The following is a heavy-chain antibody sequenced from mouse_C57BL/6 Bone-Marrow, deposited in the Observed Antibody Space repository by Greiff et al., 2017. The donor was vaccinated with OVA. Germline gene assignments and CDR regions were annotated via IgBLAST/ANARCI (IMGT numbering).Heavy chain of an antibody. CDR2: ISSGGSYT. CDR3: ARQGGRGYAMDY. Sequence: EVNLVESGGDLVKPGGSLKLSCAASGFTFSSYGMSWVRQTPDKRLEWVATISSGGSYTYYPDSVKGRFTISRDNAKNTLYLQMSSLKSEDTAMYYCARQGGRGYAMDYWGQGTSVTVSS. V-gene: IGHV5-6*01. J-gene: IGHJ4*01. CDR1: GFTFSSYG. D-gene: IGHD3-3*01.